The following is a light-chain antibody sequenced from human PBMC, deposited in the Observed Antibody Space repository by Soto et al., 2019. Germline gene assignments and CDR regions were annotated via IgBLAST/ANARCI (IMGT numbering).Light chain of an antibody. CDR1: SSDVGTYNY. CDR2: DVS. CDR3: CSYAGSPRYV. J-gene: IGLJ1*01. Sequence: QSALTQPRSVSGSPGQSVTISCTGTSSDVGTYNYVSWYQQHPGNAPKVMIYDVSERPSGVPDRFSGSKSGNTASLTISGLQAEDEADYYCCSYAGSPRYVLGTGTKVTVL. V-gene: IGLV2-11*01.